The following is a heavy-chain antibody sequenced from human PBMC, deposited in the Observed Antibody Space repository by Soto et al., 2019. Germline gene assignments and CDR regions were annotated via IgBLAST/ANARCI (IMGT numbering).Heavy chain of an antibody. CDR1: GGSISYYY. Sequence: SETRSLTCTVSGGSISYYYWSWIRQPPGKGLEWIGYIYYSGSTNYNPSLKSRVTISVDTSKNQFSLKLSSVTAADTAVYYCAREGYDYGDYTPVYWGQGTLVTVSS. J-gene: IGHJ4*02. CDR2: IYYSGST. D-gene: IGHD4-17*01. CDR3: AREGYDYGDYTPVY. V-gene: IGHV4-59*01.